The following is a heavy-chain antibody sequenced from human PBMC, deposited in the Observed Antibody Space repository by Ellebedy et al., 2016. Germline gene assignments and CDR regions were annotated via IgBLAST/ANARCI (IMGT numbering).Heavy chain of an antibody. CDR2: IIPIFGAA. CDR1: GGTFTSYA. Sequence: SVKVSXXTSGGTFTSYAFSWVRQAPGQGLEWMGGIIPIFGAADYAQKFRGRVTISADTSTNTTYMELWGLRSEDTAVYYCARVNYGMDVWGQGTMVTVSS. CDR3: ARVNYGMDV. V-gene: IGHV1-69*06. J-gene: IGHJ6*02. D-gene: IGHD2-21*01.